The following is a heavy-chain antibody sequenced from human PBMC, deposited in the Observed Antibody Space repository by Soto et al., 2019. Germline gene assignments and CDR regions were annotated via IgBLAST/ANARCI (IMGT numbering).Heavy chain of an antibody. Sequence: GGSLRLSCAASGFTFSSYAMHWVRQAPGKGLEWVAVISYDGSNKYYADSVKGRFTISRDNSKNTLYLQMNSLRAVDTAVYYCASGKRVITSQLWFWGQGTLVTVSS. V-gene: IGHV3-30-3*01. D-gene: IGHD3-22*01. J-gene: IGHJ4*02. CDR1: GFTFSSYA. CDR2: ISYDGSNK. CDR3: ASGKRVITSQLWF.